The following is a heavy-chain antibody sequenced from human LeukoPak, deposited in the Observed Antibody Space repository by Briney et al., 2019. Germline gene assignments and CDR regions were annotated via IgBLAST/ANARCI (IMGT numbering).Heavy chain of an antibody. J-gene: IGHJ4*02. D-gene: IGHD2-2*03. Sequence: GGSLRLSCAASGFSFGSHGMSWVRQAPGKGLGWVSSNSSISDYIYYADSVKGRFTISRDNSKDTVYLQMNSLRAEDTAVYYCAKDLGYCGDWGQGTLVTVSS. CDR2: NSSISDYI. CDR1: GFSFGSHG. CDR3: AKDLGYCGD. V-gene: IGHV3-21*01.